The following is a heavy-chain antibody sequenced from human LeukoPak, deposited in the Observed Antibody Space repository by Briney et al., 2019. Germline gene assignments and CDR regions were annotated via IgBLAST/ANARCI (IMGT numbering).Heavy chain of an antibody. CDR1: GFTFSSYG. V-gene: IGHV3-23*01. CDR3: AKDRIAAAEPFDY. Sequence: GGTLRLSCAASGFTFSSYGMSWVRQAPGKGLEWVSAISGSGGSTYYADSVKGRFTISRDNSKNTLYLQMNSLRAEDTAVYYCAKDRIAAAEPFDYWGQGTLVTVSS. CDR2: ISGSGGST. D-gene: IGHD6-13*01. J-gene: IGHJ4*02.